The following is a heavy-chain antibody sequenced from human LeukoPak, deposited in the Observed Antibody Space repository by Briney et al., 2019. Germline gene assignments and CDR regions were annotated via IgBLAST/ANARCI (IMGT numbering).Heavy chain of an antibody. CDR1: GGSISSYY. V-gene: IGHV4-59*01. CDR3: ARNMVYNYYYYGMDV. J-gene: IGHJ6*02. D-gene: IGHD3-10*01. CDR2: IYYSGST. Sequence: SENLSLTCTVSGGSISSYYWSWLRQPPGKGLEWIGYIYYSGSTNYNPSLKSRVTISVDTSKNQFSLKLSSVTAADTAVYYCARNMVYNYYYYGMDVWGQGTTVTVSS.